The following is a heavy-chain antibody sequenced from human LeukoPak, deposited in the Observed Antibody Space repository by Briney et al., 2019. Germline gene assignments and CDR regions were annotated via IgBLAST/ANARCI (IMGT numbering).Heavy chain of an antibody. V-gene: IGHV3-23*01. CDR3: ARDRYDFWSGLDF. D-gene: IGHD3-3*01. CDR2: ISGSGGST. CDR1: GFTFSSYA. Sequence: GGSLRLSCAASGFTFSSYAMSWVRQAPGKGLEWVSAISGSGGSTYYADSVKGRFTISRDNSKNTLYLQMNSLRAEDTAVYYCARDRYDFWSGLDFWGQGTLVTVSS. J-gene: IGHJ4*02.